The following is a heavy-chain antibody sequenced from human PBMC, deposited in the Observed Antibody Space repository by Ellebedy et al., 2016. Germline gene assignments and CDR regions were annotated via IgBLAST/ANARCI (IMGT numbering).Heavy chain of an antibody. CDR3: GRDLNFWSLTG. D-gene: IGHD3-3*01. CDR2: LHHDESYY. CDR1: GFRLSPYG. J-gene: IGHJ4*02. V-gene: IGHV3-33*01. Sequence: GESLKISCVASGFRLSPYGMHWVRQAPGKGLEWVAGLHHDESYYYYADSVKGRFTVSRDTSKNTFYLQMNSLRVEDTAVYFCGRDLNFWSLTGWGQGTLVSVSS.